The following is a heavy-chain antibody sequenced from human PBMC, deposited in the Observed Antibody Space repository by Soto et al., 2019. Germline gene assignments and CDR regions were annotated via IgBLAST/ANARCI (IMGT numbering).Heavy chain of an antibody. CDR1: GFTFSSYA. D-gene: IGHD6-6*01. CDR3: AREVTRYSSSSVFNY. Sequence: GSLRLSCAASGFTFSSYAMHWVRQAPGKGLEWVAVISYDGSNKYYADSVKGRFTISRDNSKNTLYLQMNSLRAEDTAVYYCAREVTRYSSSSVFNYWGQGT. V-gene: IGHV3-30-3*01. J-gene: IGHJ4*02. CDR2: ISYDGSNK.